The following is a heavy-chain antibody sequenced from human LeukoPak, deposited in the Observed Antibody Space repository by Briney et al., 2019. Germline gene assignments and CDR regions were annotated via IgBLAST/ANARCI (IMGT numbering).Heavy chain of an antibody. Sequence: GGSLRLSCAASGFTFSSYATHWVRQAPGKGLEYVSAIGIHGGDTYYANSVKGRFTISRDNSKNTLYLQMGSLRAEDMAVYYCARVLRDASGYYDYWGQGTLVTVSS. CDR3: ARVLRDASGYYDY. CDR1: GFTFSSYA. J-gene: IGHJ4*02. V-gene: IGHV3-64*01. CDR2: IGIHGGDT. D-gene: IGHD3-22*01.